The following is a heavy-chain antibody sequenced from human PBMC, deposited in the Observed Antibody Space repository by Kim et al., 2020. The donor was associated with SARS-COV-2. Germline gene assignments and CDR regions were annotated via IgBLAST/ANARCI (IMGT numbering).Heavy chain of an antibody. CDR3: ARDLGSDYGDQLGY. D-gene: IGHD4-17*01. J-gene: IGHJ4*02. Sequence: GGSLRLSCAASGFTFSRYALSWVRQAPGKGLEWVSVIRGSGIRTYYAGSVKGRFTISRDNSKNTLYMQMNSLRVDDTAVYYCARDLGSDYGDQLGYWGQGTLVTVSS. CDR2: IRGSGIRT. V-gene: IGHV3-23*01. CDR1: GFTFSRYA.